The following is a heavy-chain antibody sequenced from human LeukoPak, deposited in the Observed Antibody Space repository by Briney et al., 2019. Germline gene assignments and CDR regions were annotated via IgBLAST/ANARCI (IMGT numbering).Heavy chain of an antibody. Sequence: PSETLSLTCAVYGGSFSGYYWSWIRQPPGKGLEWTGEINHSGSTNYNPSLKSRVTISVDTSKNQFSLKLSSVTAADTAVYYCARVRDYYGSGSGWFDPWGQGTLVTVSS. CDR1: GGSFSGYY. CDR3: ARVRDYYGSGSGWFDP. D-gene: IGHD3-10*01. CDR2: INHSGST. V-gene: IGHV4-34*01. J-gene: IGHJ5*02.